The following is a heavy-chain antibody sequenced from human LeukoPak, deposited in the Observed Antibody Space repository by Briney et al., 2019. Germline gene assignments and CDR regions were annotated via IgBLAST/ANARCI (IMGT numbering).Heavy chain of an antibody. J-gene: IGHJ4*02. CDR3: ARFSTRFGSGCSDASCYVHY. V-gene: IGHV4-59*11. Sequence: SETLSLTCTVSGGSISGHYWTWIRLPPGKGLELIGHIFSTGATHYSPSLRSRVSMSIDTSKNQFSLWLYSVNVADTAVYYCARFSTRFGSGCSDASCYVHYWGQGTQVTVSS. CDR1: GGSISGHY. D-gene: IGHD2-2*01. CDR2: IFSTGAT.